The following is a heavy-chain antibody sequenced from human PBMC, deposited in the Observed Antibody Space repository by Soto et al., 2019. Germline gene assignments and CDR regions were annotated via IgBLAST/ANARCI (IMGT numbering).Heavy chain of an antibody. CDR1: GGTFSSYA. V-gene: IGHV1-69*12. CDR2: IIPIFGTA. CDR3: ARHVPAAGYYYGMDV. Sequence: QVQLVQSGAEVKKPGSSVKVSCKASGGTFSSYAISWVRQAPGQGLEWMGGIIPIFGTANYAQKFQGRVTITADESTSAAYMELSSLRSEATPVYYCARHVPAAGYYYGMDVWGQGTTVTVSS. J-gene: IGHJ6*02. D-gene: IGHD2-2*01.